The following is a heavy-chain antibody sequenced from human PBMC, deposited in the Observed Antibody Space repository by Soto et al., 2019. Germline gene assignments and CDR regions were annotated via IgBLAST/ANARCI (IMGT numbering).Heavy chain of an antibody. D-gene: IGHD1-26*01. CDR3: ARVRRTWEPYLFDY. V-gene: IGHV4-59*01. Sequence: SSETLSLTCTVSGGSISSYYWSWIRQPPGKGLEWIGYIYYSGSTNYNPSLKSRVTISVDTSKNQFSLKLSSVTAADTAVYYCARVRRTWEPYLFDYWGQGTLVTVSS. CDR2: IYYSGST. CDR1: GGSISSYY. J-gene: IGHJ4*02.